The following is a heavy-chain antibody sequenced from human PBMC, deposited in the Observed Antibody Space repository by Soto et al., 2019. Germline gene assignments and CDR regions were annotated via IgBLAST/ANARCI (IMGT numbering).Heavy chain of an antibody. Sequence: SETLSLTCTVSGGSISSYYWSWIRQPAGKGLEWIGRIYTSGSTNYNPSLKSRVTMSVDTSKNQFSLKLSSVTAADTAVYYCARNPYDYVWGSYYYYYYGMDVWGQGTTVTVSS. CDR3: ARNPYDYVWGSYYYYYYGMDV. J-gene: IGHJ6*02. V-gene: IGHV4-4*07. CDR1: GGSISSYY. CDR2: IYTSGST. D-gene: IGHD3-16*01.